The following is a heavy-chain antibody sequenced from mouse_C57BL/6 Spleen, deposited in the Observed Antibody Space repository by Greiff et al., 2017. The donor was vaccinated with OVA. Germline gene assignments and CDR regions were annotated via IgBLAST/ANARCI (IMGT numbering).Heavy chain of an antibody. V-gene: IGHV8-12*01. CDR1: GFSLSTSGMG. Sequence: QVTLKESGPGILQPSQTLSLTCSFSGFSLSTSGMGVSWIRQPPGKGLEWLAHIYWDDDKRYNPSLKSRLTTSKDTSRNQVFLKITSVDTADTATYYGARMVTTVGYYAMDYWGQGTSVTVSS. CDR2: IYWDDDK. CDR3: ARMVTTVGYYAMDY. D-gene: IGHD2-2*01. J-gene: IGHJ4*01.